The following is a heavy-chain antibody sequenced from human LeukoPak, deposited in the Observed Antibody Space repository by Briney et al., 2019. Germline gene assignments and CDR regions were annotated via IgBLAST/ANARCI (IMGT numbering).Heavy chain of an antibody. CDR2: IYHSGKS. CDR3: ARYEAVAGVFDY. V-gene: IGHV4-38-2*02. CDR1: GYSISSGYY. D-gene: IGHD6-19*01. J-gene: IGHJ4*02. Sequence: PSETLSLTCSVSGYSISSGYYWDWIRQPPGKGLEWIASIYHSGKSYYNPSLESRVTISVDTSKNQTSLKLRSVTAADTAVYYCARYEAVAGVFDYWGQGTLVTVSS.